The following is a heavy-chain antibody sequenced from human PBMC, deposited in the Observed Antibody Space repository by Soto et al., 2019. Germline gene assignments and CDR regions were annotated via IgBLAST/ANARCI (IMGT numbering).Heavy chain of an antibody. CDR1: GYTFTSYA. CDR2: INAGNGNT. Sequence: ASLKVSCKASGYTFTSYAMHWVRQAPGQRLEWMGWINAGNGNTKYSQKFQGRVTITRDTSASTAYMELSSLRSEDTAVYYCARVEGYCSGGSCSRGWFDPWGQGTLVTVS. D-gene: IGHD2-15*01. V-gene: IGHV1-3*01. J-gene: IGHJ5*02. CDR3: ARVEGYCSGGSCSRGWFDP.